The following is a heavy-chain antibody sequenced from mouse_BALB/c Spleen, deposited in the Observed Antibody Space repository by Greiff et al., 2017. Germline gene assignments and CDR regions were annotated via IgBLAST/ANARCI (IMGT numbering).Heavy chain of an antibody. CDR2: ILPGSGST. CDR1: GYTFSSYW. V-gene: IGHV1-9*01. CDR3: AREDRFRLFAY. D-gene: IGHD2-14*01. J-gene: IGHJ3*01. Sequence: QVQLQQSGAELMKPGASVKISCKATGYTFSSYWIEWVKQRPGHGLEWIGEILPGSGSTNYNEKFKGKATFTADTSSNTAYMQLSSLTSEDSAVYYCAREDRFRLFAYWGQGTLVTVSA.